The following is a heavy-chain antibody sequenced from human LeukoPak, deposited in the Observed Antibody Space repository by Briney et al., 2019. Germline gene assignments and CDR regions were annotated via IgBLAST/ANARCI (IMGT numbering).Heavy chain of an antibody. CDR3: ARLGGGNALRGGWFDP. V-gene: IGHV5-51*01. D-gene: IGHD4-23*01. CDR2: IYPGDSDT. J-gene: IGHJ5*02. Sequence: GESLKISCKGSGYSSTSYWIGWVRQMPGKGLEWMGIIYPGDSDTRYSPSLQGQVTISADKSISTAYLQWSSLEASDTAMYYCARLGGGNALRGGWFDPWGQGTLVTVSS. CDR1: GYSSTSYW.